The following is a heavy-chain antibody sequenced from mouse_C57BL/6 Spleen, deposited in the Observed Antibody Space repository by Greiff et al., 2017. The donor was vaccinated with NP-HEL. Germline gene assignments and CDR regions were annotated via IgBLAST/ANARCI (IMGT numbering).Heavy chain of an antibody. Sequence: QVQLQQPGTELVKPGASVKLSCKASGYTFTSYWMHWVKQRPGQGLEWIGNINPSNGGTNYNEKFKSKATLTVDKSSSTAYMQLSSLTSEDSAVYYCARAFITTVVATDWFAYWGQGTLVTVSA. CDR1: GYTFTSYW. CDR2: INPSNGGT. V-gene: IGHV1-53*01. J-gene: IGHJ3*01. D-gene: IGHD1-1*01. CDR3: ARAFITTVVATDWFAY.